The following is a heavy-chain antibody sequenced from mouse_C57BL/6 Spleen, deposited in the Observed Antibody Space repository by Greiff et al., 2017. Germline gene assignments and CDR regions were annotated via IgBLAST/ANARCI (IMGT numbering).Heavy chain of an antibody. V-gene: IGHV1-72*01. D-gene: IGHD2-3*01. J-gene: IGHJ1*03. CDR1: GYTFTSYW. CDR3: ARCGDGYYDWYFDV. Sequence: QVQLQQPGAELVKPGASVKLSCKASGYTFTSYWMHWVKQRPGRGLEWIGRIDPNSGGTKYNEKFKSKATLTVVKPSCTAYMQLSSLTSEYSAVYDCARCGDGYYDWYFDVWGTGTTVTVSS. CDR2: IDPNSGGT.